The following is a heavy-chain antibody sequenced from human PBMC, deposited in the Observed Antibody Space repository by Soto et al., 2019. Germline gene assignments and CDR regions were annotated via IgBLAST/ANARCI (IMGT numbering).Heavy chain of an antibody. Sequence: PWCSLWLFCVASGFSVSNYGMDGVRQAPGKGLEWVAGIDYNEINQYYIDPVKGRFTISRDQSKNTLYLQMNSLRAEDTAVYYCARDFCPVPTGYDLWGQGVLVTVYS. CDR2: IDYNEINQ. CDR3: ARDFCPVPTGYDL. CDR1: GFSVSNYG. V-gene: IGHV3-33*01. J-gene: IGHJ4*02. D-gene: IGHD3-3*01.